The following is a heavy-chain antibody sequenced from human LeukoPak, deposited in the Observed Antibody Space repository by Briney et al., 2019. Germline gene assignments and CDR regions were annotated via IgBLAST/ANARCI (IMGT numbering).Heavy chain of an antibody. CDR3: ARDTAYYDSSGYYYGGRSFDF. CDR2: IYYSGSS. CDR1: GGSISSSDYY. J-gene: IGHJ4*02. D-gene: IGHD3-22*01. Sequence: SETLSLTCSVSGGSISSSDYYWGWIRQPPGEGLEWLGSIYYSGSSYYNPSLKSRVIISVDTSKNQVSLKLSSVTAADTAVYYCARDTAYYDSSGYYYGGRSFDFWGQGTLLIVSS. V-gene: IGHV4-39*07.